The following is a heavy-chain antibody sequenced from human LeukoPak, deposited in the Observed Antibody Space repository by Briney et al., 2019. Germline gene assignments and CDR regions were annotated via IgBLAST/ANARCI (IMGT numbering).Heavy chain of an antibody. V-gene: IGHV1-2*02. J-gene: IGHJ4*02. CDR3: ATMGATNFDH. Sequence: GSVTVPCKASGYTFTDYYIHWVRQAPGQGLEWLGWINLNSGGTHYARKFQDRVIMTRDTSIRTAYMEVSRLGSDDTAEYYCATMGATNFDHWGQGTLVTVS. CDR1: GYTFTDYY. CDR2: INLNSGGT. D-gene: IGHD1-26*01.